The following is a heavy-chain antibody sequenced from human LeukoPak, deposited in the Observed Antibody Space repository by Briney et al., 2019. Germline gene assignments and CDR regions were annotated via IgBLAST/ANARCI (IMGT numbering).Heavy chain of an antibody. CDR2: IKQDGIEK. D-gene: IGHD6-13*01. CDR3: ARDSSSWYEYFQH. V-gene: IGHV3-7*01. J-gene: IGHJ1*01. CDR1: GFTLSNHW. Sequence: GGSLRLSCAASGFTLSNHWMIWVRQAPGKGLECVANIKQDGIEKYYLDSVKGRFTISRDNAKNSVYLQMNSLRVEDTAVYYCARDSSSWYEYFQHWGQGTLVTVSS.